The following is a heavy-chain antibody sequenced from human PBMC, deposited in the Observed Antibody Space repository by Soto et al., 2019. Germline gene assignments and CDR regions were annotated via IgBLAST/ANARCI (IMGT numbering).Heavy chain of an antibody. CDR3: AREKNTLRAELLYYYSYGLDV. J-gene: IGHJ6*02. V-gene: IGHV1-3*04. Sequence: QVQLVQSGTEVKKSGASVKVSCKASGSTFTNYAIHWVRQAPGQRLEWLGWINTGNGKTKYSKKFQGRVTITRHTSARTVYMDRTSLRSEDTGLYYYAREKNTLRAELLYYYSYGLDVWGPGTTVTVSS. D-gene: IGHD3-16*01. CDR2: INTGNGKT. CDR1: GSTFTNYA.